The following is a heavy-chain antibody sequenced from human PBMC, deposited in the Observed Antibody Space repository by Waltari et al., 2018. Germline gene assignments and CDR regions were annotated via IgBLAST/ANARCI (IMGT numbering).Heavy chain of an antibody. CDR1: GATFRRYA. CDR3: ARARGRIAARPLYYFDY. Sequence: QVEPVQSGAEVKKPGYSVKVSCKASGATFRRYANSTVRPAPGQGLEWMGGISPIFGTANYAQKFQGRVTISADESTSTAYMELSSLRSEDTAVYYCARARGRIAARPLYYFDYWGQGTLVTVSS. D-gene: IGHD6-6*01. CDR2: ISPIFGTA. J-gene: IGHJ4*02. V-gene: IGHV1-69*12.